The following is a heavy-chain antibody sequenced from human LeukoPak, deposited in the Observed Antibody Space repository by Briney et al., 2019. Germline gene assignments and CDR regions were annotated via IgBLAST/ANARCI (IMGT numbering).Heavy chain of an antibody. J-gene: IGHJ6*02. CDR3: ARVGGHYSSSSVDEDV. Sequence: ASVKVSCKASGYTFTSCGISWVREAPGQGLEWMGWISAYNGNTNYAQKLQGRVTMTTDTATSTAYMELRSLRSDDTAVYYCARVGGHYSSSSVDEDVWGQGTTVTVSS. CDR2: ISAYNGNT. D-gene: IGHD6-6*01. CDR1: GYTFTSCG. V-gene: IGHV1-18*01.